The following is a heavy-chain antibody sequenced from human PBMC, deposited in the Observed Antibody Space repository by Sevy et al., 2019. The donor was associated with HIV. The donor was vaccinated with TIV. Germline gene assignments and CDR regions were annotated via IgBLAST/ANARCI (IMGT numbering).Heavy chain of an antibody. CDR2: FDPEDGET. Sequence: ASVKVSCKVSGYTLTGLSMHWVRQAPGKGLEWMGRFDPEDGETIYAQNFQGRVTLTEDTSRDTAYMELSSLRYEDTAVYYCAKTVNSGGGVVPAANYYYYGMDVWGQGTTVTVSS. D-gene: IGHD2-2*01. CDR1: GYTLTGLS. V-gene: IGHV1-24*01. CDR3: AKTVNSGGGVVPAANYYYYGMDV. J-gene: IGHJ6*02.